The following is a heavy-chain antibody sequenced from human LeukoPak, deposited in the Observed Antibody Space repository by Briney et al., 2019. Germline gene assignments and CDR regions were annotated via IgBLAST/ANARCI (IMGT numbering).Heavy chain of an antibody. CDR3: ARKSGETAYNWFDP. D-gene: IGHD3-10*01. CDR1: GGSFSGYY. Sequence: PSETLSLTCAVYGGSFSGYYWGWIRQPPGKGLEWIGSIYHSGSTYYNPSLKSRVTISVDTSKNQFSLKLSSVTAADTAVYYCARKSGETAYNWFDPWGQGTLVTVSS. J-gene: IGHJ5*02. V-gene: IGHV4-38-2*01. CDR2: IYHSGST.